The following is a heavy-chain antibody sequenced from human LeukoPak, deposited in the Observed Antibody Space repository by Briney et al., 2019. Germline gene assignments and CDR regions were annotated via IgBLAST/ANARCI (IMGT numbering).Heavy chain of an antibody. V-gene: IGHV3-33*01. CDR2: IWSDGSNE. Sequence: GRSLRLSCAASGFTSSDYGMHWVRQAPGKGLEWVAVIWSDGSNEYYSDSVKGRFTISRDNSRNTLYLHMNSLRADDTALYYCARASGVFDLWGQGTLVTVSS. CDR3: ARASGVFDL. CDR1: GFTSSDYG. J-gene: IGHJ3*01. D-gene: IGHD1-14*01.